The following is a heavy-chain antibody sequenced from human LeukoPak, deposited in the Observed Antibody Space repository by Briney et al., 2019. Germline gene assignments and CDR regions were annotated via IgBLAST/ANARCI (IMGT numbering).Heavy chain of an antibody. J-gene: IGHJ5*02. CDR3: TRHNSLIVPAAEFDP. Sequence: GESLKISCKGSGYSFTSYWIGWVRQIPGKGLEWMGIIYPGDSDTRYSPSFQGQVTISADKSISTAYLQWSSLKASDTAMYYGTRHNSLIVPAAEFDPWGQGTLLTVSS. CDR2: IYPGDSDT. V-gene: IGHV5-51*01. D-gene: IGHD2-2*01. CDR1: GYSFTSYW.